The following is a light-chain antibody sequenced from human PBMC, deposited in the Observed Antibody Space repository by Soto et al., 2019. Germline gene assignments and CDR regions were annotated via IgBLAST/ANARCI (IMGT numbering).Light chain of an antibody. Sequence: DIQMTQSPSSLPASIGDRVTITCRASQIIIRHLTWYQQKPGKAPKFLIYPKSTLQSGDPTRFSGSGSGTDYNLTISSLQPEDFETYDCQQSYNTHRTFGKGNKVEIK. CDR2: PKS. V-gene: IGKV1-39*01. CDR3: QQSYNTHRT. J-gene: IGKJ1*01. CDR1: QIIIRH.